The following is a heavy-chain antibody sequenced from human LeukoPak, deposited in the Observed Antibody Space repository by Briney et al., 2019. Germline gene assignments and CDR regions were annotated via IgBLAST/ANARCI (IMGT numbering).Heavy chain of an antibody. CDR2: IYSGGST. CDR3: ARDTVGAPDY. Sequence: GGSLRLSCAASGFTFSSYWMSWVRQAPGKGLEWVSVIYSGGSTYYADSVKGRFTISRDNSKNTLYLQMNSLRAEDTAVYYCARDTVGAPDYWGQGTLVTVSS. CDR1: GFTFSSYW. V-gene: IGHV3-53*01. J-gene: IGHJ4*02. D-gene: IGHD1-26*01.